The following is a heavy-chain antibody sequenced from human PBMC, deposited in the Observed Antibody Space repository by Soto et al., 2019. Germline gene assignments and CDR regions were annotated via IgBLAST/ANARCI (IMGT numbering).Heavy chain of an antibody. J-gene: IGHJ5*02. D-gene: IGHD3-22*01. Sequence: QVQLVQSGAEVKKPGASVKVSCKASGYTFTSYGISWVRQAPGQGLEWMGWISAYNGNTNYAQKRQCRVTRPTDTPPSTAYMELRSRRSDDTAVYYCARGAYDSSGYFPMGWFDPWGQGTLVTVSS. CDR3: ARGAYDSSGYFPMGWFDP. CDR1: GYTFTSYG. CDR2: ISAYNGNT. V-gene: IGHV1-18*01.